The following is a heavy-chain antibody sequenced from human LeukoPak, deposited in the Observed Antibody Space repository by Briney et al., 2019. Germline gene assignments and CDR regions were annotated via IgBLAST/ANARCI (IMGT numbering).Heavy chain of an antibody. CDR2: MYYSGST. D-gene: IGHD3-3*01. CDR1: GGSISSSGYY. CDR3: ARDFRGGYDFWSGYYTPYYFDY. V-gene: IGHV4-39*07. J-gene: IGHJ4*02. Sequence: PSETLSLTCTVSGGSISSSGYYWGWIRQPPGKGLEWIVSMYYSGSTYYNPSLKSRVTISVDTSKNHFSLKLSSVPAAHTAVYYCARDFRGGYDFWSGYYTPYYFDYWGQGTLVTVSP.